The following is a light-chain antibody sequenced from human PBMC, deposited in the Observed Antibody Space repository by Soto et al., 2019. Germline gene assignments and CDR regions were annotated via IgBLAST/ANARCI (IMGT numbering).Light chain of an antibody. J-gene: IGLJ2*01. V-gene: IGLV1-47*01. Sequence: QSVLTQPPSASGTPGQRVTISCSGSSSNIGSNYVYWYQQLPGTAPKLLIYRNNQRPSGVPDRFSGSKSGTSASLAISGLRSEDEAYYYCAAWDDRLNGVVFGGGTKLTVL. CDR2: RNN. CDR1: SSNIGSNY. CDR3: AAWDDRLNGVV.